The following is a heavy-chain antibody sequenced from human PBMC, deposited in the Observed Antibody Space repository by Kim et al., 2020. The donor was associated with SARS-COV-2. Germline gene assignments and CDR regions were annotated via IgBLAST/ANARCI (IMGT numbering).Heavy chain of an antibody. J-gene: IGHJ4*02. CDR2: ISSSGSTI. D-gene: IGHD3-3*01. V-gene: IGHV3-48*03. CDR3: ARVGDDFWSVSANDY. CDR1: GFTFSSYE. Sequence: GGSLRLSCAASGFTFSSYEMNWVRQAPGKGLEWVSYISSSGSTIYYADSVKGRFTISRDNAKNSLYLQMNSLRAEDTAVYYCARVGDDFWSVSANDYWGQGTLVTVSS.